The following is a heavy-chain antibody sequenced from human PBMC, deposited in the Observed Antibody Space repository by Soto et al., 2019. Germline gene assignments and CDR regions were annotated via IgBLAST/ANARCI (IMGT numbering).Heavy chain of an antibody. CDR2: IIPIQGTA. V-gene: IGHV1-69*08. CDR3: AKSLVFVDHAYMDV. Sequence: QVQLVQSGAAVKKPGSSGKVSCEASGVSFTSYIFTWVRQAPGRGLAWMGRIIPIQGTATYAVKFQDRVTSTAEKSPNTAYMELRSLRPEDTALYYCAKSLVFVDHAYMDVWGKGTTATVSS. D-gene: IGHD2-21*01. CDR1: GVSFTSYI. J-gene: IGHJ6*03.